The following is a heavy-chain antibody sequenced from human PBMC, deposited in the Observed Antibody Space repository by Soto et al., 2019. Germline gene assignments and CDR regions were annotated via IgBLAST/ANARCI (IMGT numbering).Heavy chain of an antibody. Sequence: ASVKVSCKASGYTFTSYAIHWVRQAPGQRLEWMGWINAGNGNTKYSQKFQGRVTITRDTSASTAYMELSSLRSEDTAVYYCARDPGYSSGWYYFDYWGQGTLVTVSS. CDR3: ARDPGYSSGWYYFDY. CDR2: INAGNGNT. V-gene: IGHV1-3*01. J-gene: IGHJ4*02. CDR1: GYTFTSYA. D-gene: IGHD6-19*01.